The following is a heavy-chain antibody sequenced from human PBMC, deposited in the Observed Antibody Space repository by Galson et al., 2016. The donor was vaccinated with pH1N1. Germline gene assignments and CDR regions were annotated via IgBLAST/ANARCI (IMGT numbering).Heavy chain of an antibody. CDR3: AKAIDWGAFQS. CDR1: GFIFNRHG. Sequence: SLRISCAASGFIFNRHGMNWVRQDPGKGLEWVSGVSPRGDITYYADSVKGRFTIFRDNFRNTVSLQMRGLRADDTALYYCAKAIDWGAFQSWGQGTRVTVSS. D-gene: IGHD3-9*01. CDR2: VSPRGDIT. V-gene: IGHV3-23*01. J-gene: IGHJ5*02.